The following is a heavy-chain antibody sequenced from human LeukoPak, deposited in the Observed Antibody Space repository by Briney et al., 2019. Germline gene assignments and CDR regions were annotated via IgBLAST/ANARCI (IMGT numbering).Heavy chain of an antibody. CDR1: GGSVSSGSYY. J-gene: IGHJ4*02. Sequence: SETLSLTCTVSGGSVSSGSYYWSWIRQPPGKGLEWIGYIYYSGSTNYNPSLKSRVTISVDTSKNQFSLKLSSVTAGDTAVYYCAREGGYGGGGIDYWGQGTLVTVSS. D-gene: IGHD5-12*01. V-gene: IGHV4-61*01. CDR3: AREGGYGGGGIDY. CDR2: IYYSGST.